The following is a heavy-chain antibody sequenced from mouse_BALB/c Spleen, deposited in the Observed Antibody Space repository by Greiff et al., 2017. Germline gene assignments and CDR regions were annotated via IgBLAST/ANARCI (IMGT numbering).Heavy chain of an antibody. CDR1: GFTFSSYA. CDR3: AGDRDLFAY. Sequence: EVMLVESGGGLVKPGGSLKLSCAASGFTFSSYAMSWVRQTPEKRLEWVATISSGGSYTYYPDSVKGRFTISRDNAKNTLYLQMSSLRSEDTAMYYCAGDRDLFAYWGQGTLVTVSA. V-gene: IGHV5-9-1*01. J-gene: IGHJ3*01. CDR2: ISSGGSYT. D-gene: IGHD2-14*01.